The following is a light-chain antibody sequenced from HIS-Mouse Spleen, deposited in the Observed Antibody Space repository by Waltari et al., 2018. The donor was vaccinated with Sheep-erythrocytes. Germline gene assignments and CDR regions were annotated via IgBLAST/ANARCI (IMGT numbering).Light chain of an antibody. CDR3: SSYAGSNNWV. Sequence: QSALTQPPSASGSPGQSVTIPCTGTSSAVGGYNYVSWYQQHPGKAPKLMIDEVSKRPSGVPDRFSGSKSGNTASLTVSGLQAEDEADYYCSSYAGSNNWVFGGGTKLTVL. J-gene: IGLJ3*02. V-gene: IGLV2-8*01. CDR2: EVS. CDR1: SSAVGGYNY.